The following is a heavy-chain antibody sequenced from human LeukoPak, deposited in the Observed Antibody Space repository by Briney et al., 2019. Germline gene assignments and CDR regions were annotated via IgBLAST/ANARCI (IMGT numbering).Heavy chain of an antibody. D-gene: IGHD5-18*01. CDR3: ARDPGYSYGRLFDY. V-gene: IGHV3-20*04. Sequence: PGGSLRLSCAASGFTFDDYGMSWVRQAPGKGLEWVSGINWNGGSTGYADSVKGRFTISRDNAKNSLYLQMNSLRAEDTALYYCARDPGYSYGRLFDYWGQGTLVTVSS. CDR1: GFTFDDYG. J-gene: IGHJ4*02. CDR2: INWNGGST.